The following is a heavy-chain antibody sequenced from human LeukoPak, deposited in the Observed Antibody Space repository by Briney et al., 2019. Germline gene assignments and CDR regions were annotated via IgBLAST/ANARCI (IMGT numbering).Heavy chain of an antibody. Sequence: PSETLSLTCTVSGGSISSGSYYWSWIRQPAGKGLEWIGRIYTSGSTYYNPSLKSRVTISVDTSKNQFSLKLSSVTAADTAVYYCARRNTYGDRAFDIWGRGTMVTVSS. CDR1: GGSISSGSYY. V-gene: IGHV4-61*02. CDR3: ARRNTYGDRAFDI. J-gene: IGHJ3*02. CDR2: IYTSGST. D-gene: IGHD4-17*01.